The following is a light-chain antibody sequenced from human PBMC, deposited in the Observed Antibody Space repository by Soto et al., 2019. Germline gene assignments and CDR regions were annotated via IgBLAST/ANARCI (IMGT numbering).Light chain of an antibody. J-gene: IGKJ1*01. CDR2: GAS. Sequence: EIVLTQSPGTLSLSPGERATLSCRASQNIRSNYLAWYQQKPGQAPRLLMFGASTRATGIPARFSRSGSGTDFTLTISSLEPEDFAVYYCQQYSSLWTFGPGTKVDIK. CDR1: QNIRSNY. CDR3: QQYSSLWT. V-gene: IGKV3-20*01.